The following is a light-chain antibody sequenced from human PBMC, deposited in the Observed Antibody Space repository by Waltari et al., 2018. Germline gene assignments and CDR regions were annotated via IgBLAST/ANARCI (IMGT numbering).Light chain of an antibody. V-gene: IGLV1-51*01. CDR3: GTWDSSLSAV. CDR2: DNN. CDR1: SSNIGNHY. Sequence: QSVLTQPPSVSAAPGQKVTISCPGSSSNIGNHYVSWYQQLPGTAPKLLIYDNNKRPSGIPDRFSGSKSGTSATLGITGLQTGDEADYYCGTWDSSLSAVFGGGTKLTVL. J-gene: IGLJ2*01.